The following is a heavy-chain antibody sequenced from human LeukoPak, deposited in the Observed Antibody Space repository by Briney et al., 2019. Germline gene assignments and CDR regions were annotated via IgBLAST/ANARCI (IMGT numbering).Heavy chain of an antibody. D-gene: IGHD1-26*01. CDR2: ISYSGST. CDR1: GGSISSFY. CDR3: ARDPPGLGSYFQY. J-gene: IGHJ4*02. Sequence: SETLSLTCTVSGGSISSFYWNWIRQPPGKGLEWIGYISYSGSTNYNPSLESRVTISVDTSKNQFSLKLTSVTAADTAVYYCARDPPGLGSYFQYWGQGTLVTISS. V-gene: IGHV4-59*01.